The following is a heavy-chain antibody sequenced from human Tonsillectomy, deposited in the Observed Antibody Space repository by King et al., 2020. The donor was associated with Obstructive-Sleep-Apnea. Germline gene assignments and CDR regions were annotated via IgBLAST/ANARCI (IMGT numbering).Heavy chain of an antibody. Sequence: QLVQSGAEVKKPGASVKVSCKASGYTFTNYGISWVRQAPGQGLEWLGWISGHNDNTNYAQKFQGRVTMTTDTSTSTAYMELRSLRSDDTAGYSCARDVYCSGGGCYSVYYYYGRDVWGQGTTVTVAS. D-gene: IGHD2-15*01. CDR3: ARDVYCSGGGCYSVYYYYGRDV. J-gene: IGHJ6*02. CDR1: GYTFTNYG. CDR2: ISGHNDNT. V-gene: IGHV1-18*04.